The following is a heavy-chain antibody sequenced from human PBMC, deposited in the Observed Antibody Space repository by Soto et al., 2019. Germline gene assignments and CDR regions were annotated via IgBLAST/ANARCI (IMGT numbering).Heavy chain of an antibody. CDR1: GFTFSSYA. D-gene: IGHD5-18*01. CDR3: ATPGRIQPDPFDY. V-gene: IGHV3-23*01. Sequence: EVQLLESGGGLVQPGGSLRLSCAASGFTFSSYAMSWVRQAPGKGLEWVSAISGSGGSTYYADSVKGRFTISRDNSKNTLYLQMNSLRAEDPAVYYCATPGRIQPDPFDYWGQGTLVTVSS. CDR2: ISGSGGST. J-gene: IGHJ4*02.